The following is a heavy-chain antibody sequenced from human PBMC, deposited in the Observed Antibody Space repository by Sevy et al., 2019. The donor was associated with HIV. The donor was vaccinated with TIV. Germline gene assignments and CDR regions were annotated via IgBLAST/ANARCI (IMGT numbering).Heavy chain of an antibody. Sequence: GGSLRLSCAASGFTFSSYSMNWVRQAPGKGLEWVSSISSSSSYIYYADSVKGRFTISRDNAKNSLYLQMNSLRAEDTAVYYCARDRYGSGSYLDYWGRGTLVTVSS. V-gene: IGHV3-21*01. J-gene: IGHJ4*02. D-gene: IGHD3-10*01. CDR1: GFTFSSYS. CDR2: ISSSSSYI. CDR3: ARDRYGSGSYLDY.